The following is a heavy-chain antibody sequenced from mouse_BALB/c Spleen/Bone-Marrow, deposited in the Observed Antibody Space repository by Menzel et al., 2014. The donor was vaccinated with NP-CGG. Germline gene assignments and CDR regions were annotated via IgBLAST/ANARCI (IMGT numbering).Heavy chain of an antibody. CDR1: GNSIXSDYG. CDR2: IRYSGST. J-gene: IGHJ1*01. CDR3: ARSADWYFEV. Sequence: DVKLQESGPGLVKPSQSLSLTCTVTGNSIXSDYGWNWIRQFPGNKLEWMGYIRYSGSTSYNPSLKSRISITRDTSKNQIFLQLNSVTTEDTATYYCARSADWYFEVWGAGTTVTVSA. V-gene: IGHV3-2*02.